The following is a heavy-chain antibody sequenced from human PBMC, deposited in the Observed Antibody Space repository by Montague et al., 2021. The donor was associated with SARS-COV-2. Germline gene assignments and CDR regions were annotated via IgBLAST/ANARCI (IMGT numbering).Heavy chain of an antibody. J-gene: IGHJ6*02. V-gene: IGHV4-39*02. CDR3: VRGAEEAHFAMDV. D-gene: IGHD3-10*01. CDR1: GGFISDSYY. CDR2: LYRSGSV. Sequence: SETLSLTCIVSGGFISDSYYWAWIRQAPGKGLEWLGSLYRSGSVYSNPSLKSRVSISVDKSKNHISLRLTSATAAETAVYYCVRGAEEAHFAMDVWGQGTTVTVSS.